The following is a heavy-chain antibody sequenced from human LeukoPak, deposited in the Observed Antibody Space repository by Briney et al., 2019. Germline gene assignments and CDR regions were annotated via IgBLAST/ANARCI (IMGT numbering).Heavy chain of an antibody. Sequence: GGSLRLSCAVSGFTFGNYGMHWVRQAPGKGLEWVSAISGSGGSTYYADSVKGRFTISRDNSKNTLYLQMNSLRAEDTAVYYCAKQHNPGYSYGYTIGLWSYWGQGTLVTVSS. J-gene: IGHJ4*02. D-gene: IGHD5-18*01. V-gene: IGHV3-23*01. CDR2: ISGSGGST. CDR1: GFTFGNYG. CDR3: AKQHNPGYSYGYTIGLWSY.